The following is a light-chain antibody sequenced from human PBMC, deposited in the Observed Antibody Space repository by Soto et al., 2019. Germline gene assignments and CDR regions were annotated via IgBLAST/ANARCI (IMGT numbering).Light chain of an antibody. CDR3: QQSNNWPYT. Sequence: EIVMTQSPGTLSVSPGERVTLSCRASQSVSDNLAWYQQKPGQAPRLLIYGASTRATTIPARFSGSGSGTEFTLTISSLQSEDFAVYYCQQSNNWPYTLGQGTKLDIK. J-gene: IGKJ2*01. CDR1: QSVSDN. V-gene: IGKV3-15*01. CDR2: GAS.